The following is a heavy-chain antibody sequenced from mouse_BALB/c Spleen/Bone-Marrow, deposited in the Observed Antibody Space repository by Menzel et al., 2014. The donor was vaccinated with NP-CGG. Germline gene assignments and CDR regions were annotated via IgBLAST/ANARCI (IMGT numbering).Heavy chain of an antibody. V-gene: IGHV2-3*01. D-gene: IGHD1-1*01. CDR1: GFSLTSYG. J-gene: IGHJ2*01. CDR2: IWGDGST. Sequence: VKLVESGPGLVAPSQNLSITCTVSGFSLTSYGVNWVRQPPGKGLEWLGVIWGDGSTNYHSPLISRLSISKDDSKSQVFLKLNSLQTDDTATYYCAKGGAYSYYFDSWGQGTTLTVSS. CDR3: AKGGAYSYYFDS.